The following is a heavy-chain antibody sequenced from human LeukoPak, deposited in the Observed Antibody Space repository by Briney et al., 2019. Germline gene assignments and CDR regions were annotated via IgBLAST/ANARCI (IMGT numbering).Heavy chain of an antibody. V-gene: IGHV3-30*02. J-gene: IGHJ4*02. CDR3: AKDVGRWLQIDY. CDR1: GFTFSGYG. D-gene: IGHD5-24*01. Sequence: PGGSLRLSCAASGFTFSGYGMHWVRQAPGKGLEWVAFVQFDGNNEYYADSVKGRFTISRDMSKNTLYLQMNSLRSEDTAVYYCAKDVGRWLQIDYWGQGTLVTVSS. CDR2: VQFDGNNE.